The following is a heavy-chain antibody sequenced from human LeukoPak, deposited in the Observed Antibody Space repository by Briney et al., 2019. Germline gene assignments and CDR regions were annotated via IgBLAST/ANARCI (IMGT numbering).Heavy chain of an antibody. V-gene: IGHV3-30*18. J-gene: IGHJ4*02. CDR2: ISYDGSNK. D-gene: IGHD2-15*01. CDR1: GFTFSSYG. Sequence: GSLRLSCAASGFTFSSYGMHWVRQAPGKGLEWVAVISYDGSNKYYADSVKGRFTISRDNSKNTLYLQMNSLRAEDTAVYYCAKDPCSGGSCYLGYWGQGTLVTVSS. CDR3: AKDPCSGGSCYLGY.